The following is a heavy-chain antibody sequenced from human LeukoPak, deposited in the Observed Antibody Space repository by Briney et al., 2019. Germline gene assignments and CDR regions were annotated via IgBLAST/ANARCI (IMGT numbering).Heavy chain of an antibody. CDR3: ASTVTTVY. CDR2: ISWNSGYI. D-gene: IGHD4-17*01. J-gene: IGHJ4*02. Sequence: GRSLRLSCAASGFTFDDYAMHWVRQGPGKGLEWVSGISWNSGYIGYADSVKGRFTISRDNAKNSLYLQMNSLTAEDTAVYYCASTVTTVYWGQGTLVTVSS. CDR1: GFTFDDYA. V-gene: IGHV3-9*01.